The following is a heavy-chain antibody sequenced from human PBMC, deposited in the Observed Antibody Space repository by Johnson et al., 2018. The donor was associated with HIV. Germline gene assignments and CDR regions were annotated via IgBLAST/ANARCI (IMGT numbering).Heavy chain of an antibody. CDR3: AQGGAYSSTKSTFDI. J-gene: IGHJ3*02. D-gene: IGHD6-13*01. V-gene: IGHV3-9*01. CDR2: ISWHSGII. Sequence: VQLVESGGGLVQPGRSLRLSCAASGIIFDDYAMHWVRQAPGKGLEWVSGISWHSGIIGYADSVKGRFTISRDNAKNSLYLQMNSLRDEDTALYYCAQGGAYSSTKSTFDIWGQGTLVTVSS. CDR1: GIIFDDYA.